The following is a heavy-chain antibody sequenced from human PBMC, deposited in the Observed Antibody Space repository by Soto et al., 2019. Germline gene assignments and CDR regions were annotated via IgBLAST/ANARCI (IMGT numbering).Heavy chain of an antibody. Sequence: QVQLVQSGAEMKKPGSSVKVSCTASGGTFSRHTISWVRQAPGQGLEWMGGIIPIFGTSNYAQKFQGRVTITADESTSTVYMDLSSLRSEDTAVYYCARVQYDSSSGTWYFERWGRGTLVTVSS. V-gene: IGHV1-69*12. CDR2: IIPIFGTS. J-gene: IGHJ2*01. D-gene: IGHD3-22*01. CDR3: ARVQYDSSSGTWYFER. CDR1: GGTFSRHT.